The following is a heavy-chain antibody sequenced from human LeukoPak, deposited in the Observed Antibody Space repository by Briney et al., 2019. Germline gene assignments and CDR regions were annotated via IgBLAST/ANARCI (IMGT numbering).Heavy chain of an antibody. CDR2: IYHSGST. CDR1: GGSISSGGYS. Sequence: SQTLSLTCAVSGGSISSGGYSWSWIRQPPGKGLEWIGYIYHSGSTYYNPSLKSRVTISVDRSKNQFSLKLSSVTAADTAVYYCARARRSARLDVWGQGTTVTVSS. CDR3: ARARRSARLDV. J-gene: IGHJ6*02. V-gene: IGHV4-30-2*01. D-gene: IGHD2-2*01.